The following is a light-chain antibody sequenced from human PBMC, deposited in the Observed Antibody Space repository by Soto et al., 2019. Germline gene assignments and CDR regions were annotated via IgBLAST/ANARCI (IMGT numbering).Light chain of an antibody. J-gene: IGKJ1*01. V-gene: IGKV3-15*01. CDR1: QSVSSN. CDR2: GAS. Sequence: EIVMTQSPATLSVSPGERATLSCRASQSVSSNLAWYQQKPGQAPRLLIYGASTWATGIPARFSGSGSGTEFTLTISSLQSEDFAVYYCQQYNNWTPTFGQGTKVEIK. CDR3: QQYNNWTPT.